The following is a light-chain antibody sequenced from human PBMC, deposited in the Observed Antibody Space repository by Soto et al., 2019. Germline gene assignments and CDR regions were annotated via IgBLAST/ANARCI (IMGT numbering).Light chain of an antibody. CDR1: QGIRSY. CDR2: GAS. Sequence: IQLTQSPTSLSASVGDRVTITCRASQGIRSYLAWYQQKPGKAPKLVISGASSLQSGDPSRFSGSGSGTDLTLTISDLQPEDFATYYCQHLNSYPITFGQGTRLEIK. V-gene: IGKV1-9*01. J-gene: IGKJ5*01. CDR3: QHLNSYPIT.